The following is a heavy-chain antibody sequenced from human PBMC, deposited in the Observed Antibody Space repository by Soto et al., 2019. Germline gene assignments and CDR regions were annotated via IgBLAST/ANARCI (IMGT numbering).Heavy chain of an antibody. J-gene: IGHJ6*02. CDR3: ARAVIAAAATGSYHYYGMDV. V-gene: IGHV4-34*01. Sequence: QVQLQQWGAGLLKPSETLSLTCAVYGGSFSDYYWSWIRQPPGKGLEWIGEITHSGSTNSNPSLKSLITISVDTSKNQSSLKLSSVTAADTAVYYCARAVIAAAATGSYHYYGMDVWGQGTTVTVSS. CDR2: ITHSGST. CDR1: GGSFSDYY. D-gene: IGHD6-13*01.